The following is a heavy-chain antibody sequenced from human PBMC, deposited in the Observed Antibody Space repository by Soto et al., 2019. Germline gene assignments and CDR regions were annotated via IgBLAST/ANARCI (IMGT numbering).Heavy chain of an antibody. J-gene: IGHJ3*02. V-gene: IGHV3-21*01. CDR2: ISSSSSYI. D-gene: IGHD6-19*01. CDR1: GFTFSSYS. Sequence: GGSLRLSCAASGFTFSSYSMNWVRQAPGKGLEWVSSISSSSSYIYYADSVKGRFTISRDNAKNSLYLQMNSLRAEDTAVYYCARDSPSEGEQWLTFGVNPNYAFDIWGQGTMVTVSS. CDR3: ARDSPSEGEQWLTFGVNPNYAFDI.